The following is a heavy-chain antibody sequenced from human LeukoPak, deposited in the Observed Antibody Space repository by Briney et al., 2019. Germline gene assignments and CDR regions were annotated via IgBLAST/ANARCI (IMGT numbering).Heavy chain of an antibody. Sequence: PSETLSHTCAVYGGSFSGYYWSWIRQPPGKGLEWIGEINHSGSTNYNPSLKSRVTISVDTSKNQFSLKLSSVTAADTAVYYCAGHPAELGYYFDYWGQGTLVTVSS. CDR3: AGHPAELGYYFDY. CDR1: GGSFSGYY. V-gene: IGHV4-34*01. J-gene: IGHJ4*02. CDR2: INHSGST. D-gene: IGHD7-27*01.